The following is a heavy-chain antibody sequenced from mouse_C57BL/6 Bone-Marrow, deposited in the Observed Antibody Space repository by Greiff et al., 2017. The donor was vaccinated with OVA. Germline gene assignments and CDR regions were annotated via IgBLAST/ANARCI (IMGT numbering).Heavy chain of an antibody. CDR1: GFSFNTYA. Sequence: EVQLVESGGGLVQPKGSLKLSCAASGFSFNTYAMNWVRQAPGKGLEWVARIRSKSNNYATYYADSVKDRFTISRDDSESMLYLQMNNLKTEDTAMYYCVRQGYGSIDWYFDVWGTGTTVTVSS. D-gene: IGHD1-1*01. CDR2: IRSKSNNYAT. CDR3: VRQGYGSIDWYFDV. V-gene: IGHV10-1*01. J-gene: IGHJ1*03.